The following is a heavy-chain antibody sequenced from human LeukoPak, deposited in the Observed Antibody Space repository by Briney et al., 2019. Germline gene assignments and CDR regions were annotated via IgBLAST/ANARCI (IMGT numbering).Heavy chain of an antibody. CDR1: GFTFSDYY. D-gene: IGHD3-3*01. Sequence: GGSLRLSCAASGFTFSDYYMSWIRQAPGKGLEWVSYISSSSSYTNYADSVKGRFTISRDNSKNTLYLQMNSLRAEDTAVYYCAKENDFWSGYAHPYNYGMDVWGQGTTVTVSS. V-gene: IGHV3-11*05. CDR3: AKENDFWSGYAHPYNYGMDV. CDR2: ISSSSSYT. J-gene: IGHJ6*02.